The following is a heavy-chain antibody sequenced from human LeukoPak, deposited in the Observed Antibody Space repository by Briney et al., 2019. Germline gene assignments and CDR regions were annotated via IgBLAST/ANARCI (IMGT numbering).Heavy chain of an antibody. Sequence: SETLSLTCTVSGGSISSSSYYWSWIRQPPGKGLEWIGYIYYSGSTNYNPSLKSRVTISVDTSKNQFSLKLSSVTAADTAVYYCARGPGNDIDYWGKGTTVTVSS. CDR1: GGSISSSSYY. D-gene: IGHD1-1*01. CDR2: IYYSGST. J-gene: IGHJ6*03. V-gene: IGHV4-61*01. CDR3: ARGPGNDIDY.